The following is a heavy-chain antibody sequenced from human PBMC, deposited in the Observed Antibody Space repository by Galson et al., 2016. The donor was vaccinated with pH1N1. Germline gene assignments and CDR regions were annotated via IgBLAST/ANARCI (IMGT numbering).Heavy chain of an antibody. CDR2: IYTSGST. J-gene: IGHJ2*01. CDR1: GGSISSGSYY. Sequence: LSLTCTVSGGSISSGSYYWSWIRQPAGKGLEWIGYIYTSGSTNYNPSLKRRVTISVDTSKNQFSLKLSSVTAADTAVYYCARQIRGDLDWYFDLWGRGTLVTVSS. D-gene: IGHD4-17*01. CDR3: ARQIRGDLDWYFDL. V-gene: IGHV4-61*09.